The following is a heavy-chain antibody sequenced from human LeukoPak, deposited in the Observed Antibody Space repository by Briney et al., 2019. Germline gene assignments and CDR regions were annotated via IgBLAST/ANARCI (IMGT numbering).Heavy chain of an antibody. V-gene: IGHV3-43*01. CDR1: GFTFDRFT. D-gene: IGHD2-21*02. Sequence: GGSLRLSCAASGFTFDRFTIHWVRQTPGKGLEWVSLINRRGHTFYADSVKGRFTISRDNAKNSLYLQMNSLRAEDTAVYYCARVPRRECGGDCYGWFDPWGQGTLVTVSS. CDR3: ARVPRRECGGDCYGWFDP. CDR2: INRRGHT. J-gene: IGHJ5*02.